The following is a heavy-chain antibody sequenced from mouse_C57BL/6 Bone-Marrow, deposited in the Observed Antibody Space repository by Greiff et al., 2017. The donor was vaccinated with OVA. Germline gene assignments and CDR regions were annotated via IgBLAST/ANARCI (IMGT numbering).Heavy chain of an antibody. CDR2: INPGSGGT. J-gene: IGHJ3*01. Sequence: VKLQESGAELVRPGTSVKVSCKASGYAFTNYLIEWVKQRPGQGLEWIGVINPGSGGTNYNEKFKGKATLTADKSSSTAYMQLSSLTAEDSAVYFCARQLRNWGQGTLVTVSA. V-gene: IGHV1-54*01. D-gene: IGHD3-2*02. CDR3: ARQLRN. CDR1: GYAFTNYL.